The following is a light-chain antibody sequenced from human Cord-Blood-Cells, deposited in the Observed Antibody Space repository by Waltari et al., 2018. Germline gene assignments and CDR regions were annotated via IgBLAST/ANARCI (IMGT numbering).Light chain of an antibody. CDR1: QSISSW. Sequence: DIQMIQSPSTLSESVGDRVTITCRSSQSISSWLAWYQQNPGKAPKLLIYNASSLESGVPSRFSGSGSVTEFTLTISSLQPDDFATYYCKQYNSYWTFGQGTKVEIK. CDR3: KQYNSYWT. V-gene: IGKV1-5*03. CDR2: NAS. J-gene: IGKJ1*01.